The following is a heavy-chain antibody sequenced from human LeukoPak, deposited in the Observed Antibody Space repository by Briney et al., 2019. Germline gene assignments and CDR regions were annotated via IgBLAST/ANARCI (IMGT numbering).Heavy chain of an antibody. CDR1: GFTVRSSY. CDR2: IYSGGSP. D-gene: IGHD3-22*01. Sequence: PGGSLRLSCAASGFTVRSSYTSWVRQAPGKGLEWVSVIYSGGSPDYADSAKGRFTISTDNSKNTLYLQMNSLRVEDTAVYYCARDGADNSGYYFGSLWGQGTVVTASS. CDR3: ARDGADNSGYYFGSL. V-gene: IGHV3-53*01. J-gene: IGHJ3*01.